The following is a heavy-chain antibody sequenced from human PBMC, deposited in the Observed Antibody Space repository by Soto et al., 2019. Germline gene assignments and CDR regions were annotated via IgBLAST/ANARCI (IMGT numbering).Heavy chain of an antibody. D-gene: IGHD2-21*01. V-gene: IGHV4-59*08. J-gene: IGHJ6*03. CDR2: IYYSGST. Sequence: SSETLSLTCTVSGGSISSYYWSWIRQPPGKGLEWIGYIYYSGSTNYNPSLKSRVTISVDTSKNQFSLKLSSVTAADTAVYYCASSAYCGGDCYPYYYYYYMDVWGKGTTVTVSS. CDR3: ASSAYCGGDCYPYYYYYYMDV. CDR1: GGSISSYY.